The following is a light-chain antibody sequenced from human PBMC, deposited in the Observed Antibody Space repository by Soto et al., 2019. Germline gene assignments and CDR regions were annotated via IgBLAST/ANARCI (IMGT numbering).Light chain of an antibody. V-gene: IGKV3-15*01. CDR3: QQSNNWPPDRT. Sequence: EIVMTQSPATLSVSPGDRAALSCRASQSVGSNLAWYQQKPGQAPRLLIYGASTRATGIPARFSGSGSGTEFTLTISSLQSEDFAIYFCQQSNNWPPDRTFGQGTKVEIK. CDR2: GAS. CDR1: QSVGSN. J-gene: IGKJ1*01.